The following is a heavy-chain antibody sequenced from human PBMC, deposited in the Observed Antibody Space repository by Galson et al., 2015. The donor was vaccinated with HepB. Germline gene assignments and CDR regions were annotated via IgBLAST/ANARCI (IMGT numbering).Heavy chain of an antibody. CDR3: ARDSVVSAFRVFDP. V-gene: IGHV3-33*01. D-gene: IGHD2-15*01. J-gene: IGHJ5*02. CDR2: IWYDESEK. Sequence: SLRLSCAASGFTFNTHGMHWVRQAPGKGLEWVAVIWYDESEKYYADSVKGRFTISRDNSKNTIYLEMNSLRAEDTALYYCARDSVVSAFRVFDPWGQGTLVTVSS. CDR1: GFTFNTHG.